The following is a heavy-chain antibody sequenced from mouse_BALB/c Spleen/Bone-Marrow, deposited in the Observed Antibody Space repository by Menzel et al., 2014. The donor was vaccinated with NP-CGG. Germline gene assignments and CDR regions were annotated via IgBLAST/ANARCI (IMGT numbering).Heavy chain of an antibody. D-gene: IGHD2-4*01. J-gene: IGHJ2*01. CDR1: GYSITSDYA. CDR3: ARYDYDVGYFDY. Sequence: EVMLVESGPGLVKPSQSLSLTCTVTGYSITSDYAWNWIRQFPGNKLAWMGYISYSGSTSYNPSLKSRISITRDTSKNQFFLQLNSVTTEDTATYYCARYDYDVGYFDYWGQGTTLTVSS. V-gene: IGHV3-2*02. CDR2: ISYSGST.